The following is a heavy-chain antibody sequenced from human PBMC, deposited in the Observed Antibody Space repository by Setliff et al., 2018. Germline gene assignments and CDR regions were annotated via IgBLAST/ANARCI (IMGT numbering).Heavy chain of an antibody. J-gene: IGHJ4*02. CDR2: INHSGIT. Sequence: SETLSLTCAVYGGSFSGYYWTWIRQSPGRGLEWIGEINHSGITNYNPSLKSRLTIAVDTSKNEFSLILASVTAADMAVYYCARGGFFGYNADFWGQGALVTVSS. V-gene: IGHV4-34*01. CDR3: ARGGFFGYNADF. D-gene: IGHD3-3*01. CDR1: GGSFSGYY.